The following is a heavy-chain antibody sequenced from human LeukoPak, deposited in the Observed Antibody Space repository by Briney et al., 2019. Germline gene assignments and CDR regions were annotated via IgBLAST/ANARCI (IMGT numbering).Heavy chain of an antibody. V-gene: IGHV4-59*01. CDR2: IYYSGST. CDR1: GGSISTYY. Sequence: SETLSLTCTVTGGSISTYYWSWIRKPPGKGLEWIGYIYYSGSTNYNPSLKSRVTISVDTSKNQFSLKLSSVTAADTAVYYCARGALYDFWSGSSFDYWGQGTLVTVSS. D-gene: IGHD3-3*01. CDR3: ARGALYDFWSGSSFDY. J-gene: IGHJ4*02.